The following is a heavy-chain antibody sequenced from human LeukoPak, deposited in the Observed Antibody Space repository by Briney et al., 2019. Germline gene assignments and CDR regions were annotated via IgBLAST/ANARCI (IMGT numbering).Heavy chain of an antibody. Sequence: GGSLRLSCAASGFTLSSYWMTWVRQAPGKGLEWVSYISSSGSTIYYADSVKGRFTISRDNAKNSLYLQMNSLRAEDTAVYYCARYYGDYGTPFDYWGQGTLVIVSS. CDR1: GFTLSSYW. D-gene: IGHD4-17*01. V-gene: IGHV3-48*04. J-gene: IGHJ4*02. CDR2: ISSSGSTI. CDR3: ARYYGDYGTPFDY.